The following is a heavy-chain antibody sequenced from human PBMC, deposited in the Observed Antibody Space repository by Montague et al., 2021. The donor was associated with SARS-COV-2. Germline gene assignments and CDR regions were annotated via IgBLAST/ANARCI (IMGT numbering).Heavy chain of an antibody. V-gene: IGHV4-59*01. Sequence: SETLSLTCTVSGGSISSYNWSWIRQPLGKGLEWIGNIYYSGSTNYNPSLKSRVTISVDTSKNQFSLKLSSVTAADTAVYFCAREVRYYYDSSGPGAFDIWGQGTMVTVSS. CDR1: GGSISSYN. J-gene: IGHJ3*02. D-gene: IGHD3-22*01. CDR2: IYYSGST. CDR3: AREVRYYYDSSGPGAFDI.